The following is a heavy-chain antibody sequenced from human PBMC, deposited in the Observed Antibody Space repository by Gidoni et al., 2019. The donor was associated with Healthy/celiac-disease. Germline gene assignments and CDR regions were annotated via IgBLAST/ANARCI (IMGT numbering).Heavy chain of an antibody. D-gene: IGHD5-18*01. V-gene: IGHV3-23*01. J-gene: IGHJ4*02. Sequence: EVQLLESGRGLVQPGGSLRLSCAASGFTFSSYAMSWVRQAPGKGLEWVSAISGSGGSTYYADSVKGRFTISRDNSKNTLYLQMNSLRAEDTAVYYCAKDRGYSYGYFDYWGQGTLVTVSS. CDR1: GFTFSSYA. CDR2: ISGSGGST. CDR3: AKDRGYSYGYFDY.